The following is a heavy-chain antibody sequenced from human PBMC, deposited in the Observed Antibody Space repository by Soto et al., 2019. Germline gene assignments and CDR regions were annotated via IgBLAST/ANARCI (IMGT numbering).Heavy chain of an antibody. J-gene: IGHJ6*02. Sequence: GASVKVSCKASGGTFSSYAISWVRQAPGQGLEWMGGIIPIFGTANYAQKFQGRVTITADKSTSTAYMELSSLRSEDTAVYYCALRGDYDFWSGYYTGGHYYYYYGMDVWGQGTTVTVSS. D-gene: IGHD3-3*01. CDR3: ALRGDYDFWSGYYTGGHYYYYYGMDV. V-gene: IGHV1-69*06. CDR1: GGTFSSYA. CDR2: IIPIFGTA.